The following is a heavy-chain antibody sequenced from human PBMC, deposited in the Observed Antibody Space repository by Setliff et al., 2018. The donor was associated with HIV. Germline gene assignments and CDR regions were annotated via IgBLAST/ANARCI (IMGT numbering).Heavy chain of an antibody. Sequence: ASVKVSCKASGYTFTNYYIHWVRQAPGQGLEWMGLINPSGGKTSYAKKFQGRLTMTRDTSRSTVYMELSSLRSEDTAMYYCARCYYDCSGPTDAFDIWGQGTVVTVSS. D-gene: IGHD3-22*01. J-gene: IGHJ3*02. CDR2: INPSGGKT. CDR3: ARCYYDCSGPTDAFDI. CDR1: GYTFTNYY. V-gene: IGHV1-46*01.